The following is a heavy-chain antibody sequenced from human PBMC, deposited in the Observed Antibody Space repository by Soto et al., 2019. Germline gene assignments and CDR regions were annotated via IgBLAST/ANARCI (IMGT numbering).Heavy chain of an antibody. CDR1: GGSISSNNW. D-gene: IGHD6-25*01. J-gene: IGHJ5*02. CDR2: IYHSGST. V-gene: IGHV4-4*02. CDR3: ARVVNSGMDP. Sequence: QVQLQESGPGLVKPSGTLSLTCVVSGGSISSNNWWSWVRQPPGKGLEWIGEIYHSGSTNYNPSLKSRATISVDKSKTHLSLKLSSVTAADTAVYYCARVVNSGMDPWGQGTLVTVSS.